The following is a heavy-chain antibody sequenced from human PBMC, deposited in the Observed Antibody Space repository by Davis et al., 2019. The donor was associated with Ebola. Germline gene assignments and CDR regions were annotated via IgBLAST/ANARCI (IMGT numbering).Heavy chain of an antibody. CDR2: ISGSGHST. D-gene: IGHD4-17*01. CDR1: GFTFSSYA. J-gene: IGHJ4*02. Sequence: GGSLRLSCAASGFTFSSYAMSWARQAPGKGLEWVSAISGSGHSTYYADSAKGRFTISRDNSKNTLYLQMNSLRAEDTAVYYCAKDRRDYGDYFDYWGQGSLVTVSS. V-gene: IGHV3-23*01. CDR3: AKDRRDYGDYFDY.